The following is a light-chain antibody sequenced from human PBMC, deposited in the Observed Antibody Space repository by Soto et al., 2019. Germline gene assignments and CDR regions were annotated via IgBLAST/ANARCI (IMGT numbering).Light chain of an antibody. CDR3: QKYDSAPLT. V-gene: IGKV1-27*01. Sequence: DIQMTQSPSSLSASVGDRVTITCRASQDIKNYVAWYQQKPGKVPKLLIFAASTLQSGFPSRFSGSGSGTDFTVNISSLQPEDVATYYCQKYDSAPLTFGGGTKVEIK. CDR1: QDIKNY. J-gene: IGKJ4*01. CDR2: AAS.